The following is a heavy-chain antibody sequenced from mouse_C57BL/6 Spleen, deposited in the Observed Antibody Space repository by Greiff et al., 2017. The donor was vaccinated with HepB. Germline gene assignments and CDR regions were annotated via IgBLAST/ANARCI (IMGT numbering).Heavy chain of an antibody. Sequence: EVQLQESGGGLVKPGGSLKLSCAASGFTFSSYAMSWVRQTPEKRLEWVATISDGGSYTYYPDNVKGRFTISRDNAKNNLYLQMSHLKSEDTAMYYCAREGGSFAYWGQGTLVTVSA. CDR3: AREGGSFAY. D-gene: IGHD1-1*02. CDR1: GFTFSSYA. V-gene: IGHV5-4*01. J-gene: IGHJ3*01. CDR2: ISDGGSYT.